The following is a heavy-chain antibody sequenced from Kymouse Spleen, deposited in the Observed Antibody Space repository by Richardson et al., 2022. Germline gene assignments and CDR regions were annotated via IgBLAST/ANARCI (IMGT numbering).Heavy chain of an antibody. D-gene: IGHD3-9*01. J-gene: IGHJ4*02. Sequence: QVQLQESGPGLVKPSGTLSLTCAVSGGSISSSNWWSWVRQPPGKGLEWIGEIYHSGSTNYNPSLKSRVTISVDKSKNQFSLKLSSVTAADTAVYYWRNWNPVLRYFDWLSTTLTTGAREPWSPSPQ. CDR1: GGSISSSNW. CDR2: IYHSGST. V-gene: IGHV4-4*02. CDR3: RNWNPVLRYFDWLSTTLTT.